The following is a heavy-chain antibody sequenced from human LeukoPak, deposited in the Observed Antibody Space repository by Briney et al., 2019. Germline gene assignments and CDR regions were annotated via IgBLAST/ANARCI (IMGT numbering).Heavy chain of an antibody. CDR2: VYHSGNT. CDR1: GYSITSGYY. V-gene: IGHV4-38-2*02. J-gene: IGHJ4*02. CDR3: ARDGGSGPFDY. D-gene: IGHD6-19*01. Sequence: SETLSLTCTVSGYSITSGYYWGWIRQSPGKGLEWIASVYHSGNTYYNPSLQSRVTMPVDTSKNQFSLKLSSVTAADTAVYYCARDGGSGPFDYWAREPWSPSPQ.